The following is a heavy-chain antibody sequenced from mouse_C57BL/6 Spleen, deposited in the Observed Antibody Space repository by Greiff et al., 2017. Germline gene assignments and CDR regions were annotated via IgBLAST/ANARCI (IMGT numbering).Heavy chain of an antibody. CDR2: INPNNGGT. V-gene: IGHV1-22*01. J-gene: IGHJ3*01. D-gene: IGHD1-1*01. CDR1: GYTFTDYN. Sequence: VQLQQSGPELVKPGASVKMSCKASGYTFTDYNMHWVKQSHGKSLEWIGYINPNNGGTSYNQKFKGKATLTVNKSSSTAYMELRSLTSEDSAVYYCARDDYYGSSWAWFAYWGQGTLVTVSA. CDR3: ARDDYYGSSWAWFAY.